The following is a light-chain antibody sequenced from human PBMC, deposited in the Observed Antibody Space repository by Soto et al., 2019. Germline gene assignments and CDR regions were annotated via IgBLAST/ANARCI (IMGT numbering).Light chain of an antibody. V-gene: IGKV1-27*01. Sequence: DIQMTQSPSSLSTSVGDRVTITCRASQAISIYLAWYQQKPGKVPKLLIYAASTLQSGVPSRFSGSGSGTDFTLTISSLQPEDVATYYCQKYNSAPPTFGQGNKVELK. CDR1: QAISIY. CDR3: QKYNSAPPT. J-gene: IGKJ1*01. CDR2: AAS.